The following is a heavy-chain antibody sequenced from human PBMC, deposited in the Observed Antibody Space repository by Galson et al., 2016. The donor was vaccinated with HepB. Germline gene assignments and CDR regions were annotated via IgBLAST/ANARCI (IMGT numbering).Heavy chain of an antibody. CDR3: AKDAFHRNSWFPGNGDHYYYYGMDV. CDR1: GFTFDDYT. Sequence: SLRLSCAASGFTFDDYTMHWVRQAPGKGLEWVSLISWDGGTTYYADSVKGRFTISRDNSKNSLHLQMNSLRTDDTALYYCAKDAFHRNSWFPGNGDHYYYYGMDVWGQGTTVTVSS. J-gene: IGHJ6*02. D-gene: IGHD6-13*01. CDR2: ISWDGGTT. V-gene: IGHV3-43*01.